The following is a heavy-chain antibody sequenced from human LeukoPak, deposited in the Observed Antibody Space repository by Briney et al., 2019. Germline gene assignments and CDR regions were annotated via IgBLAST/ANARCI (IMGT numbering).Heavy chain of an antibody. D-gene: IGHD6-13*01. J-gene: IGHJ3*02. CDR2: INPSGGST. CDR3: ARVRYSSNWYSKRRDAFDI. Sequence: ASVKVSCKASGYTFTSYYMHWVRQAPGQGLEWMGIINPSGGSTSYAQKFQGRVTMTRNTSISTAYMELSSLRSEDTAVYYCARVRYSSNWYSKRRDAFDIWGQGTMVTVSS. V-gene: IGHV1-46*01. CDR1: GYTFTSYY.